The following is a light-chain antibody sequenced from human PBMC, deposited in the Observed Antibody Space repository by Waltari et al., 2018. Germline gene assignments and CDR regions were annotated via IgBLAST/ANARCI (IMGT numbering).Light chain of an antibody. V-gene: IGKV3-15*01. CDR1: QSFSTN. CDR2: AAS. Sequence: EILLTQSPATLSVSPGERATLSCRASQSFSTNLAWYQQKPGQVPRLLIYAASTSATGGAARFSGSGSGTEFTLTISSLQSEDFAVYYCQQYHHWPLTFGGGTEVEIK. J-gene: IGKJ4*01. CDR3: QQYHHWPLT.